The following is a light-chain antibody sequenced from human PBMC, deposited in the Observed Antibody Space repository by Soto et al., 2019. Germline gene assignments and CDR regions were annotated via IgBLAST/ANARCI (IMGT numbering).Light chain of an antibody. J-gene: IGKJ1*01. V-gene: IGKV3-11*01. CDR1: QAVSTY. CDR3: QQRLFWPQT. Sequence: VLTQSPATLSLSPGERATLSCRARQAVSTYVAWYQHKPGQAPRLLIYDASNRATGVPFRFSGSGSGTDFTLTVSSLEPEDFSVYYCQQRLFWPQTVGQGTKVEI. CDR2: DAS.